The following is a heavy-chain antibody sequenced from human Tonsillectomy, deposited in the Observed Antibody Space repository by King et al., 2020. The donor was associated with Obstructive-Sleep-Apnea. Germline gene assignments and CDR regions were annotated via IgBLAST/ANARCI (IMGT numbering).Heavy chain of an antibody. J-gene: IGHJ4*02. CDR1: GFSLSDAGMA. CDR3: ARIGYCNSTSCLNYDY. V-gene: IGHV2-26*01. D-gene: IGHD2-2*01. CDR2: IFSKDEK. Sequence: VTLKESGPVLVKPPETLTLTCTVSGFSLSDAGMAVSWIRQPPGKALEWLAHIFSKDEKSYNTSLKSRLTISKDTSKSQVVLTMTNMDPVDTATYYCARIGYCNSTSCLNYDYWGQGTLVTVSS.